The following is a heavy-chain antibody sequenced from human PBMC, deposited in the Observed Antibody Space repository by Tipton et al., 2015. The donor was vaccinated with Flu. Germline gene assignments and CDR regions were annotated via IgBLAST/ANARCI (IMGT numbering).Heavy chain of an antibody. Sequence: TLSLTCSVSGASISSSGYYWTWIRQQPGMGLEWMGYISDSGKTYYNPSLNSRVTISLGTSKNQFSLVMNSVTAADTAVYYCAREIGGYNYLDFWGQGTLVIVSS. V-gene: IGHV4-31*03. J-gene: IGHJ4*02. D-gene: IGHD3-10*01. CDR3: AREIGGYNYLDF. CDR2: ISDSGKT. CDR1: GASISSSGYY.